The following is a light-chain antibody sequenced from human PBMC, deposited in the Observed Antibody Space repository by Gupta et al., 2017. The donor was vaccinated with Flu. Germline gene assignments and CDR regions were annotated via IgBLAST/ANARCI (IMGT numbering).Light chain of an antibody. Sequence: GTLSSFPGQIVTLSVMASPTISTITLAWYLHKPGQAPRLLLYAASIWATGIPDRFSGGGSGTDFSLTIPRLEPEDFAVYFCQHYDASLFTFGHGT. CDR2: AAS. CDR3: QHYDASLFT. V-gene: IGKV3-20*01. J-gene: IGKJ3*01. CDR1: PTISTIT.